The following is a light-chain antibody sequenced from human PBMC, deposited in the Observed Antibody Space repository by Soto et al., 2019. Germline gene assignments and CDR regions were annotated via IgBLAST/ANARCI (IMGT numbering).Light chain of an antibody. CDR1: QSVRTS. V-gene: IGKV3D-20*01. CDR2: DAS. CDR3: QQYGTAPYT. Sequence: EIVLTQSPGTLSLSPGERASLSCGASQSVRTSLAWYQHKPGLAPRLLIYDASSRATGIPDRFSGSGSETDFTLTISRLEPEDFAVYFCQQYGTAPYTFGQGTKLEVK. J-gene: IGKJ2*01.